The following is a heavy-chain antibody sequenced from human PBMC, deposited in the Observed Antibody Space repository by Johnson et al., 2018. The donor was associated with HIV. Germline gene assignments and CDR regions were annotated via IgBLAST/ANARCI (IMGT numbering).Heavy chain of an antibody. V-gene: IGHV3-30*18. J-gene: IGHJ3*02. D-gene: IGHD4-17*01. CDR2: ISYDGSNT. Sequence: QVQLVESGGGVVQPGRSLRLSCAASGFTFSNYGIHWVRQAPGQGLEWVALISYDGSNTYYADSVRGRFTLSRDNSKNTVYLQMNSLRAEDTAVYYCAKDQYRKLTTVAGIWGQGTMVTVSS. CDR3: AKDQYRKLTTVAGI. CDR1: GFTFSNYG.